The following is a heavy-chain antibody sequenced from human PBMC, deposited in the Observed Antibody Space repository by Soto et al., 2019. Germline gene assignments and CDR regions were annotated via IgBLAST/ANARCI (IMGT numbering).Heavy chain of an antibody. CDR3: ARDDAGGFDP. V-gene: IGHV4-61*01. CDR2: IYYTGST. CDR1: GYSVSSTTYY. J-gene: IGHJ5*02. Sequence: SETLSLTCTVSGYSVSSTTYYWSWIRQPPGKGLEWIGFIYYTGSTSYNPSLKSRVTISVDTSKNQFSLKLTSVTAADTAVYYCARDDAGGFDPWGQGTLVTVSS.